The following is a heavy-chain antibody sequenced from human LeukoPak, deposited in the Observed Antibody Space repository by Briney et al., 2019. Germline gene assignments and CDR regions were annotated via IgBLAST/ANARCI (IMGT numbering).Heavy chain of an antibody. V-gene: IGHV4-31*03. CDR2: IYYSGST. CDR3: ARAGLRYSSGLPAYFDY. CDR1: GGSISSGGYY. Sequence: SETLSLTCTVSGGSISSGGYYWSWIRQLPGKGLEWIGYIYYSGSTYYNPSLKSRVTISVDTSKNQFSLKLSSVTAADTAVYYCARAGLRYSSGLPAYFDYWGQGTLVTVSS. D-gene: IGHD6-19*01. J-gene: IGHJ4*02.